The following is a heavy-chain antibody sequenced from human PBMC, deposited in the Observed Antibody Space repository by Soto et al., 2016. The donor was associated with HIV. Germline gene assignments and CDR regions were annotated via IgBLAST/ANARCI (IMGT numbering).Heavy chain of an antibody. CDR1: GYTFTNYA. CDR3: ARDRVGWFDP. J-gene: IGHJ5*02. D-gene: IGHD3-10*01. Sequence: QVQLVQSGAEVKKPGASVKVSCKASGYTFTNYAITWVRQAPGQGPEWMGWITAYNGNTNYAQKLQGRVTMTTETSTTTAYMELRSPRSDDTAVYYCARDRVGWFDPWGQGTLVTVSS. V-gene: IGHV1-18*01. CDR2: ITAYNGNT.